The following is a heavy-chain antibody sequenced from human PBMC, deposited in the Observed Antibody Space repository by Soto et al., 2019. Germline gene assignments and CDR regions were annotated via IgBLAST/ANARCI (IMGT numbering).Heavy chain of an antibody. V-gene: IGHV4-59*01. D-gene: IGHD3-10*01. J-gene: IGHJ4*02. Sequence: ETLSRTCALSGGSISSYYWSWIRQPPGKGLEWIGYIYYSGSTNYNPSLKSRVTISVDTSKNQFSLKLSSVTAADTAVYYCASSITMVRGVHYWGQGTLVTVSS. CDR2: IYYSGST. CDR3: ASSITMVRGVHY. CDR1: GGSISSYY.